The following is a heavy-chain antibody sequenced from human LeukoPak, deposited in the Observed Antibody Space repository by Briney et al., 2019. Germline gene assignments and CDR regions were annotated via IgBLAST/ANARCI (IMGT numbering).Heavy chain of an antibody. Sequence: GASVKVSCKASGCTFTAYYMHWLRQAPGQGLQWMGWMNPNSGNTGYAQKFQGRVTFTRDTSAATAYMELRGLRSEDMAVYFCAKGDGHYYGTGTYSYYIDVWGKGTTVIVSS. CDR1: GCTFTAYY. D-gene: IGHD3-10*01. V-gene: IGHV1-8*03. CDR2: MNPNSGNT. CDR3: AKGDGHYYGTGTYSYYIDV. J-gene: IGHJ6*03.